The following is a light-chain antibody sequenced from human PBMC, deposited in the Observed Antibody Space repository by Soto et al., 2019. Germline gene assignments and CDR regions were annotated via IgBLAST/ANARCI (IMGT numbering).Light chain of an antibody. V-gene: IGKV1-13*02. CDR2: DAS. J-gene: IGKJ5*01. Sequence: GDRVTVTCRASQGVTSSLAWYQQRPGKAPKLLIYDASSLESGVPSRFSGSGSGTDFTLTISSLQPEDFATYYCQQFNTSPITFGQGTRLEVK. CDR3: QQFNTSPIT. CDR1: QGVTSS.